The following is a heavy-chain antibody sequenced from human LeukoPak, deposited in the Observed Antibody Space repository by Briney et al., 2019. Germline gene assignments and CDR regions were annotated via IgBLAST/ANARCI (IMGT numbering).Heavy chain of an antibody. D-gene: IGHD4-17*01. Sequence: GGSLRLSCAASGFTLSSYSMNWVRQAPGKGLEWVSSISSSSSYIYYADSVKGRFTISRDNAKNSLYLQMNSLRAEDTAVYYCARGPATVTTSRNWFDPWGQGTLVTVSS. V-gene: IGHV3-21*01. CDR1: GFTLSSYS. CDR3: ARGPATVTTSRNWFDP. CDR2: ISSSSSYI. J-gene: IGHJ5*02.